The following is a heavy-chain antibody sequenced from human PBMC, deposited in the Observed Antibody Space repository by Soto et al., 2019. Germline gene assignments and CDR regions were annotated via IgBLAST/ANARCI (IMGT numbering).Heavy chain of an antibody. CDR1: GFTLRSYG. V-gene: IGHV3-33*01. J-gene: IGHJ4*02. CDR2: IWCDGSNK. CDR3: ARDRGTYSDRSRFGYFEY. Sequence: PGGSLRLSCAASGFTLRSYGMHWVRHAPGKGLEWVAVIWCDGSNKYYADSVTGRFTITRDNSRNTLYLQMDSLRAEDTAVYYCARDRGTYSDRSRFGYFEYWGQGTLVTVSS. D-gene: IGHD1-26*01.